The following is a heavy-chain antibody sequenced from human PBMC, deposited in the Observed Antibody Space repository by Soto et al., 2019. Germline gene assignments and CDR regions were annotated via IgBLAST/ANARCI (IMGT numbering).Heavy chain of an antibody. V-gene: IGHV4-4*02. CDR3: ARQRAPDCRQSSCYTWSFDY. Sequence: SETLSLTCAVSGGSISGNNWWSWVRQPPEKGLEWIGEMYHAGDTNYNPSLKSRVTISVDRSKNQFSLKLNSVTAADTAVYYCARQRAPDCRQSSCYTWSFDYWGQGTLVTVSS. D-gene: IGHD2-15*01. J-gene: IGHJ4*02. CDR1: GGSISGNNW. CDR2: MYHAGDT.